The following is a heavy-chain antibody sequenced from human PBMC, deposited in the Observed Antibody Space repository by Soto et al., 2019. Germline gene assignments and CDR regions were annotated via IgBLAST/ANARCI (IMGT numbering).Heavy chain of an antibody. V-gene: IGHV1-69*01. CDR1: GGTFSSYA. D-gene: IGHD3-10*01. J-gene: IGHJ6*02. Sequence: QVQLVQSGAEVKKPGSSVKVSCKASGGTFSSYAISWVRQAPGQGLEWMGGIIPIFGTANYAQKFQGRVTITADESKSTAYMELSSLRSEDTAVYYCARSVGFNGDPSYYYYGMDVWGQGTTVTVSS. CDR3: ARSVGFNGDPSYYYYGMDV. CDR2: IIPIFGTA.